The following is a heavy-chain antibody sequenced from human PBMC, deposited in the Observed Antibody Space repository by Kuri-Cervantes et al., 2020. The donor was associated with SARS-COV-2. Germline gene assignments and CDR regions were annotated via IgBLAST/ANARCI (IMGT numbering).Heavy chain of an antibody. CDR1: GYTFTGYY. V-gene: IGHV1-2*02. CDR2: INPNSGGT. J-gene: IGHJ4*02. D-gene: IGHD4-11*01. Sequence: ASVKVSCKASGYTFTGYYMHWVRQAPGQGLEWMGWINPNSGGTNYAQKFQGRVTMTRDTSISTAYMELSRLRSEDTAVYYCARDGDYSNYGMYYFDYWGQGTLVTVSS. CDR3: ARDGDYSNYGMYYFDY.